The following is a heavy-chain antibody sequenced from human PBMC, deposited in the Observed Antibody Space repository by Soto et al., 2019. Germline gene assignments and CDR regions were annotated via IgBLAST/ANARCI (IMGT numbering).Heavy chain of an antibody. CDR2: IIPIFGTA. CDR1: GGTFSSYA. CDR3: ARAPVDTAMDEYFQH. Sequence: GASVKVSCKASGGTFSSYAISWVRQAPGQGLEWMGGIIPIFGTANYAQKFQGRVTITADKSTSTAYMELSSLRSEDTAVYYCARAPVDTAMDEYFQHWGQGXLVTVSS. V-gene: IGHV1-69*06. J-gene: IGHJ1*01. D-gene: IGHD5-18*01.